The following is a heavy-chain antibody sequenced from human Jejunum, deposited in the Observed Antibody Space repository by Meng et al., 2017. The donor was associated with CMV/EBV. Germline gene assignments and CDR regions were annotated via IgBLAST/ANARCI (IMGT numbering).Heavy chain of an antibody. Sequence: QGPLQAPGQVLVEPSPTLSLTCTVSGGSMSSGNYYWSWIRQPPGKGLEWIGYIHSSGSTYYNPSLRSRLTISVDTSKNQFSLKLSSVTAADTAVYYCARASYGSGSPLGESWFDPWGQGTLVTVSS. CDR1: GGSMSSGNYY. J-gene: IGHJ5*02. D-gene: IGHD3-10*01. CDR2: IHSSGST. CDR3: ARASYGSGSPLGESWFDP. V-gene: IGHV4-30-4*01.